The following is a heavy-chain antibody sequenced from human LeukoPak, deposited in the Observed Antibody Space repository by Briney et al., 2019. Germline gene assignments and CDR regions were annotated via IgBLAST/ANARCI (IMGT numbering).Heavy chain of an antibody. V-gene: IGHV1-2*02. D-gene: IGHD5-18*01. J-gene: IGHJ6*03. CDR1: GYTFTGYF. CDR2: INPNSGGT. CDR3: ARSGLPNYYYYMDV. Sequence: ASVKVSCKASGYTFTGYFMHWVRQAPGQGLEWMGWINPNSGGTNYAQRFQGRVTMTRDTSISTAYMELSGLRSNDTAVYYCARSGLPNYYYYMDVWGKGTTVTVSS.